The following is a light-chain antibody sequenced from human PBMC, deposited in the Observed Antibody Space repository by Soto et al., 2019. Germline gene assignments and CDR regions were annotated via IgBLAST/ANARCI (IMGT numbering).Light chain of an antibody. CDR3: QQYSRDPWT. Sequence: DIQMTQSPSTLSAFVGDRVTITCRASQSISNWLAWYQQKPGYAPKLLIYKVSTLNTGVPSRFSGSGSETGFTLTISSLQPDDFATYYCQQYSRDPWTFGQGTKVDI. CDR1: QSISNW. CDR2: KVS. V-gene: IGKV1-5*03. J-gene: IGKJ1*01.